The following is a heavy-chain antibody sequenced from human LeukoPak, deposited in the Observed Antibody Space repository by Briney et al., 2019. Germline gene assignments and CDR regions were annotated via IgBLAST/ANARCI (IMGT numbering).Heavy chain of an antibody. V-gene: IGHV1-69*13. D-gene: IGHD6-19*01. J-gene: IGHJ4*02. Sequence: SVKVSCKASGGTFSRYAISWVRQAPGQGLEWMGGIIPMFGIANYAQKSQGRVTITADESTSTAYMELSSLRSEDTAVYYCARDRPYTGGWRGFDYWGQGTLVTVSS. CDR1: GGTFSRYA. CDR3: ARDRPYTGGWRGFDY. CDR2: IIPMFGIA.